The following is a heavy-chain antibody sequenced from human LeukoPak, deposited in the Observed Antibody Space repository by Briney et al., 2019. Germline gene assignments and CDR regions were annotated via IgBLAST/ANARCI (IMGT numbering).Heavy chain of an antibody. CDR2: IYYSGST. D-gene: IGHD6-13*01. V-gene: IGHV4-59*01. J-gene: IGHJ4*02. CDR1: GGSISSYY. Sequence: PSETLSLTCTVSGGSISSYYWSWIRQPPGKGLEWIGYIYYSGSTNYNPSLKSRVTISVDTPKNQFSLKLSSVTAADTAVYYCARAIAAAGIIDYWGQGTLVTVSS. CDR3: ARAIAAAGIIDY.